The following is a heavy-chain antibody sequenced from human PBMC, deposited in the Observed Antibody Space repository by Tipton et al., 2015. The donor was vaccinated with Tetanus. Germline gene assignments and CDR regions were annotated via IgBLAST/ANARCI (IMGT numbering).Heavy chain of an antibody. J-gene: IGHJ5*02. CDR2: INHSGST. D-gene: IGHD3-10*01. Sequence: TLSLTCAVYGGSFSGYYWSWIRQPPGKGLEWIGKINHSGSTNYNPSLKSRVTISVDTSKNQFSLKLSSVTAADTAVYYCARRHYGSGSPNNWFDPWGQGTLVTVSS. CDR3: ARRHYGSGSPNNWFDP. CDR1: GGSFSGYY. V-gene: IGHV4-34*01.